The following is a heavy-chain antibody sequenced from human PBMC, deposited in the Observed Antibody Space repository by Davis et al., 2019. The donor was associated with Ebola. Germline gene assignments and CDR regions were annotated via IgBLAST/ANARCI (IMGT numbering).Heavy chain of an antibody. CDR3: AGLGEGGS. D-gene: IGHD5-12*01. Sequence: SETLSLTCSVSAGSINGYYWSWIRQPPGKGLEWIGYIYYSGSTKYNPSLKSRVTISVDTSKNQFSLKLNSVTAADTAVYYCAGLGEGGSWGQGTLVTVSS. J-gene: IGHJ5*02. V-gene: IGHV4-59*01. CDR2: IYYSGST. CDR1: AGSINGYY.